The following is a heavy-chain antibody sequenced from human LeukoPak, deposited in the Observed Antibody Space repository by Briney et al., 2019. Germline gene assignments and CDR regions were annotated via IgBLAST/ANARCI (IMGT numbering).Heavy chain of an antibody. CDR2: IRYDGSNK. V-gene: IGHV3-30*02. Sequence: GSLRLSCAASGFTFSSYGMHWVRQAPGKGLEWVAFIRYDGSNKYYADSVKGRFTISRDNSKNTLYLQMNSLRAEDTAVYYCAKVEYYDFWSGYEDAFDIWGQGTMVTVSS. J-gene: IGHJ3*02. CDR3: AKVEYYDFWSGYEDAFDI. D-gene: IGHD3-3*01. CDR1: GFTFSSYG.